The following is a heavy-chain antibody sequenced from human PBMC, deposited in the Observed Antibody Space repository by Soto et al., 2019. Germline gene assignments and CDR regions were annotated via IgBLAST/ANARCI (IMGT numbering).Heavy chain of an antibody. D-gene: IGHD3-9*01. V-gene: IGHV4-30-2*03. CDR1: GGSISSGDFS. Sequence: SETLSLTCTVSGGSISSGDFSWTWIRQPPGKGLEWIGYIYRSGSTYYNPSLKSRVTISVDTSKNQFSLKLSSVTAADTAVYYCERHKHFDWLLRNYYYYGMDVWGQGTTVTVSS. CDR3: ERHKHFDWLLRNYYYYGMDV. J-gene: IGHJ6*02. CDR2: IYRSGST.